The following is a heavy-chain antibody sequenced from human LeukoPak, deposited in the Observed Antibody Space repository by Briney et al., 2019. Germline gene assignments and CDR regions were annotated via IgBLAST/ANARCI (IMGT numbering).Heavy chain of an antibody. CDR2: ISGSSNYI. CDR3: ARDGPQTYYYYGMDV. Sequence: PGGSLRLSCATSGFTFSDHSINWVRQAPGKGLEWVSYISGSSNYINYADSVKGRFTISRDNAKNSLYLQMNSLRAEDTAVYYCARDGPQTYYYYGMDVWGQGTTVTVSS. CDR1: GFTFSDHS. V-gene: IGHV3-21*01. J-gene: IGHJ6*02.